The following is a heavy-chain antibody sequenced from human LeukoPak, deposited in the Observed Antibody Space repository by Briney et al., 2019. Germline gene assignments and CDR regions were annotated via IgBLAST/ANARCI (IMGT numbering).Heavy chain of an antibody. CDR3: ARRFGYTYYYDSSGYYPDY. CDR1: GFTFSNYA. Sequence: GGSLRLSCAASGFTFSNYAMSWVRQAPGKGLEWVSVISGSGDSTYYADSVEGRFTISRDNSKNTLYLQMNSLRAEDTAVYYCARRFGYTYYYDSSGYYPDYWGQGTLVTVSS. V-gene: IGHV3-23*01. J-gene: IGHJ4*02. D-gene: IGHD3-22*01. CDR2: ISGSGDST.